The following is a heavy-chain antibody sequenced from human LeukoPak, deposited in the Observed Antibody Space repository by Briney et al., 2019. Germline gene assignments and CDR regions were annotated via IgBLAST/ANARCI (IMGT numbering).Heavy chain of an antibody. CDR3: ARANRYSGSYGFSYYFDY. J-gene: IGHJ4*02. CDR2: ISSSSSYI. CDR1: GFTFSSYS. Sequence: TGGSLRLSCAASGFTFSSYSMNWVRQAPGKGLEWVSSISSSSSYIYYADSVKGRFTISRDNAKNSLYLQMNSLRAEDTAVYYCARANRYSGSYGFSYYFDYWGQGTLVTVSS. V-gene: IGHV3-21*01. D-gene: IGHD1-26*01.